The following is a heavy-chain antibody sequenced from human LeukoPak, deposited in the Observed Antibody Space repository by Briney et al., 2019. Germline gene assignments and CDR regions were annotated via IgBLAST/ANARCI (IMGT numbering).Heavy chain of an antibody. CDR3: ASSSWYYYFDY. CDR1: GFTFNTYN. J-gene: IGHJ4*02. D-gene: IGHD6-13*01. Sequence: GGSLRLSCAASGFTFNTYNMNWVRQAPGKGLEWVSYISSSGSTIYYADSVKGRFTISRDNAKNSLYLQMNSLRAEDTAVYYCASSSWYYYFDYWGQGTLVTVSS. CDR2: ISSSGSTI. V-gene: IGHV3-48*04.